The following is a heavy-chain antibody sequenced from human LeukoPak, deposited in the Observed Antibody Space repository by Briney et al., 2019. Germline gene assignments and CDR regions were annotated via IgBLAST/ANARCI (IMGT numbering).Heavy chain of an antibody. Sequence: PSETLSLTCAVYGGSISGYYWSWIRQPPGKGLEWIGEINHGGSTYYNPSLKSRVTISIDTSKNQFSLKLSSVTAADTAVYYCARHPRITTFGVIRKGGNWFDPWGQGTLVTVSS. D-gene: IGHD3-3*01. CDR2: INHGGST. V-gene: IGHV4-34*01. CDR1: GGSISGYY. J-gene: IGHJ5*02. CDR3: ARHPRITTFGVIRKGGNWFDP.